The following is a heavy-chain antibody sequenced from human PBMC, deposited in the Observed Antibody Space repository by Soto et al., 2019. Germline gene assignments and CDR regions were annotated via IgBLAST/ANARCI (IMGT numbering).Heavy chain of an antibody. CDR3: ARLLLYSTSGRGWFDP. Sequence: PGESLKISCITSGFTFSKFWMSWVRQAPGKGLEWVANIKHDGSQSYYEDSVKGRFTISRDNAKNSLYLQVNSLRVDDTAVYFCARLLLYSTSGRGWFDPRGQGTLVTVSS. CDR2: IKHDGSQS. CDR1: GFTFSKFW. D-gene: IGHD2-2*02. J-gene: IGHJ5*02. V-gene: IGHV3-7*03.